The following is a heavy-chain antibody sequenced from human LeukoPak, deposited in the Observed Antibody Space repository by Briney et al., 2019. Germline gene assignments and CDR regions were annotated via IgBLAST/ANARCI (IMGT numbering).Heavy chain of an antibody. J-gene: IGHJ4*02. D-gene: IGHD6-19*01. Sequence: GGSLRLSCAASGFTFSSYSRNWVRQAPGKGLEWVSSISSSSSYIYYADSVKGRFTISRDNAKNSLYLQMNSLRAEDTAVYYCARGASSSGWSFDYWGQGTPVTVSS. CDR2: ISSSSSYI. CDR3: ARGASSSGWSFDY. CDR1: GFTFSSYS. V-gene: IGHV3-21*01.